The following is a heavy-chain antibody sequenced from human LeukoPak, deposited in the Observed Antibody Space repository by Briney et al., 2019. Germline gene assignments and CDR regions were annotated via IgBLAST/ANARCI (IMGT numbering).Heavy chain of an antibody. CDR3: ATVATGATPSFDY. D-gene: IGHD1-26*01. V-gene: IGHV1-24*01. CDR1: GYTLTELS. Sequence: GASVKVSCKVSGYTLTELSMHWVRQAPGKGLECMGGFDPEDGETIYAQKFQGGVTMTEDTSTDTAYMELSSLRSEDTAVYYCATVATGATPSFDYWGQGTLVTVSS. J-gene: IGHJ4*02. CDR2: FDPEDGET.